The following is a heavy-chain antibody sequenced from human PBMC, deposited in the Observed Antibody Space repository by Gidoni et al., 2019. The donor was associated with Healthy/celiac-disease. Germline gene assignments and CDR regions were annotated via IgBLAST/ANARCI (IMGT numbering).Heavy chain of an antibody. Sequence: EVQLLESAGGLVQPGVSLILSCSASGFTFSSYAMSWVRQAPGKGPEWVSASSGSGGITYYADSVKGRFTISRDNSKNTLYLQMNSLRAEDTAVYYCAKDRQPWWAEDFQHWGQGTLVTVSS. CDR3: AKDRQPWWAEDFQH. V-gene: IGHV3-23*01. D-gene: IGHD2-8*02. CDR1: GFTFSSYA. CDR2: SSGSGGIT. J-gene: IGHJ1*01.